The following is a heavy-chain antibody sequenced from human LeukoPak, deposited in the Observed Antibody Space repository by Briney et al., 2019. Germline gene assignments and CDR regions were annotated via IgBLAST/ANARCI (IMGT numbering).Heavy chain of an antibody. J-gene: IGHJ4*02. CDR2: IYYSGST. D-gene: IGHD6-19*01. CDR3: ARHYSSGWYEGWYY. V-gene: IGHV4-61*08. CDR1: GGSISSGGYY. Sequence: PSETLSLTCTVSGGSISSGGYYWSWIRQHPGKGLEWIGYIYYSGSTYYNPSLKSRVTISVDTSKNQFSLKLSSVTAADTAVYYCARHYSSGWYEGWYYWGQGILVTVSS.